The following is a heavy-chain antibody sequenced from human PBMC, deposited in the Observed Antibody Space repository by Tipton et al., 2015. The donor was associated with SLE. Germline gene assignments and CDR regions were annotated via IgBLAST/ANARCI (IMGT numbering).Heavy chain of an antibody. D-gene: IGHD4-23*01. CDR3: ARDLYGDNQNYFDF. CDR1: GGPFSGYY. CDR2: IIHTGRT. Sequence: GLVKPSETLSLTCAVSGGPFSGYYWTWIRQPPGKGLEWVGEIIHTGRTNYSPSLTSRITLSVDTSKNQFSLRLSSVTAADTAVYYCARDLYGDNQNYFDFWGQGTLVTVSS. J-gene: IGHJ4*02. V-gene: IGHV4-34*12.